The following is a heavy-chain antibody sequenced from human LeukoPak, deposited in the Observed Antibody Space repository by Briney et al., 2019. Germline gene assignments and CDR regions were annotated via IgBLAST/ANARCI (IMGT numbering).Heavy chain of an antibody. CDR3: ARVKKVDTSIDC. CDR1: GGSISSGSYY. V-gene: IGHV4-39*01. CDR2: IYYTGST. D-gene: IGHD5-18*01. Sequence: PSGTLSLTCTVSGGSISSGSYYWGWIRQPPGKGLEWIGNIYYTGSTYYSPPLKSRVTVSKDTSKNQFSLKLSSVTAADTAVYYCARVKKVDTSIDCWGQGTLVTVSS. J-gene: IGHJ4*02.